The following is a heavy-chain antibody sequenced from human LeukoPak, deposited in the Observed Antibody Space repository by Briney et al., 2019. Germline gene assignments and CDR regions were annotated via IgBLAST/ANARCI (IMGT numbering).Heavy chain of an antibody. V-gene: IGHV3-30*02. Sequence: GGSLRLSCAAAGFTFSNYVMHWVRQAPGKGLEWVAFTLSDGSNKYYADSVKGRFTISRDNSKNTLYLQMNSLRPEDTAVYYCAKPRTTAGTLDYFDYWGQGTLVTASS. D-gene: IGHD6-19*01. CDR3: AKPRTTAGTLDYFDY. CDR2: TLSDGSNK. CDR1: GFTFSNYV. J-gene: IGHJ4*02.